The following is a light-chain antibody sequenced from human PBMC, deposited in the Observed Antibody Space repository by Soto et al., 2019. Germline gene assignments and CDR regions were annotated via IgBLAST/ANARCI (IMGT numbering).Light chain of an antibody. J-gene: IGKJ4*01. CDR2: VAS. V-gene: IGKV3-15*01. CDR3: QQYNNWPLT. Sequence: EIVMTQSPATLSVSPGEGATLACWASQSVCSSLAWYQQKPGHAPRLLIYVASTRATGIPARLSGSGSGTELTRTISSLQSEGFAVYYFQQYNNWPLTSGGGTKVEIK. CDR1: QSVCSS.